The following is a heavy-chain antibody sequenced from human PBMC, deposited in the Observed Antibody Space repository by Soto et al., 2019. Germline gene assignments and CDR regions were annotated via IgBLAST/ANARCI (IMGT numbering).Heavy chain of an antibody. CDR3: ARDDYYDSSGYYY. CDR1: GCTFTSYG. V-gene: IGHV1-18*01. J-gene: IGHJ4*02. D-gene: IGHD3-22*01. Sequence: ASVKVSCKASGCTFTSYGISWLGQAPGQGLEWMGWISAYNGNTNYAQKLQGRVTMTTDTSTSTAYMELRSLRSDDTAVYYCARDDYYDSSGYYYWGQGTLVTVSS. CDR2: ISAYNGNT.